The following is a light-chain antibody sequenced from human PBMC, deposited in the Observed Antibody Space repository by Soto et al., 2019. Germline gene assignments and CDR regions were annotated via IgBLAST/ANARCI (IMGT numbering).Light chain of an antibody. Sequence: QSALTQPPSASGSPGQSVTISCTGTSSDVGASEYVSWYQQHPGKAPKLMIYQVSKRPSGVPDRFSGSRSGNTASLTVSGVQAEDEADYYCTSYTSSYIFVLGGGTKLTVL. CDR3: TSYTSSYIFV. V-gene: IGLV2-8*01. CDR1: SSDVGASEY. CDR2: QVS. J-gene: IGLJ1*01.